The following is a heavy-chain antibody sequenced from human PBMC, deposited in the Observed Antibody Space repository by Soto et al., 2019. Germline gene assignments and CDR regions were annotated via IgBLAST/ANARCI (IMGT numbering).Heavy chain of an antibody. CDR2: IRSKAYGGTT. V-gene: IGHV3-49*05. J-gene: IGHJ4*02. CDR1: GFRFGDYA. Sequence: EVQLVESGGGLVKPGRSLRLSCTASGFRFGDYAVSWFRQAPGKGLEWVGFIRSKAYGGTTEFAASVKGRFTISRDDSKSIAYLQMNSLKTEDTAVYYCTRQVDGAAMVGLYWGQGTLVTVSS. CDR3: TRQVDGAAMVGLY. D-gene: IGHD5-18*01.